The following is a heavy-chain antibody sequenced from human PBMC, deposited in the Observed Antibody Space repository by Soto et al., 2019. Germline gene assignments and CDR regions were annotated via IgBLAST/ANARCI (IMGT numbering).Heavy chain of an antibody. CDR1: GFSLSTSGVG. D-gene: IGHD2-2*01. CDR3: AHAYCSSSSCYAYYYYDMDV. J-gene: IGHJ6*02. Sequence: SGPTLVNPTQTLTLTCTFSGFSLSTSGVGVGWIRQPPGKALEWLALIYWDDDKRYSPSLMSRLTITKDTSKNQVVLTMTNMDPVDTATYYCAHAYCSSSSCYAYYYYDMDVWGQGTTVTVSS. V-gene: IGHV2-5*02. CDR2: IYWDDDK.